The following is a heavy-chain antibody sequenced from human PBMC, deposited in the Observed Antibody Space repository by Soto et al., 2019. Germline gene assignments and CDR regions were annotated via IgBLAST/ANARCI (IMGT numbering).Heavy chain of an antibody. V-gene: IGHV5-51*01. D-gene: IGHD3-10*01. Sequence: LGESLEISCQGSGYSFSRYWIGWVRQMPGKGLEWMGIIYPGDSETRYSPSFQGQVTISADKSISTASLQWNSLKPSDTAMYYCARAYYYASGYYCIPDHWGQGTQVTVCS. CDR1: GYSFSRYW. J-gene: IGHJ4*02. CDR2: IYPGDSET. CDR3: ARAYYYASGYYCIPDH.